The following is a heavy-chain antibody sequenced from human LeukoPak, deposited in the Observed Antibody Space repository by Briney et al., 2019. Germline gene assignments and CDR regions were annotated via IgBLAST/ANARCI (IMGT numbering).Heavy chain of an antibody. CDR2: ICYSGST. J-gene: IGHJ6*03. Sequence: SETLSLTCTVSGGSISSYYWSWIRQPPGKGLEWIGYICYSGSTNYNPSLKSRVTISVDTSKNQFSLKLSSVTAADTAVYYCARGYGDGYNFDYYYYMDVWGKGTTVTVSS. V-gene: IGHV4-59*01. CDR3: ARGYGDGYNFDYYYYMDV. CDR1: GGSISSYY. D-gene: IGHD5-24*01.